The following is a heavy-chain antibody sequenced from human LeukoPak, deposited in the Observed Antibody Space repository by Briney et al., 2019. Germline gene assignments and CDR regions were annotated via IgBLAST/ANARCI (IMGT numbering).Heavy chain of an antibody. CDR2: ISSSGSTI. Sequence: PGGSLRLSCAASGFTFSDYYMSWIRQAPGKGLEWVSYISSSGSTIYYADSVKGRFTISRDNAKNSLYLQMNSLRAEDTAVYYCARESYYYGSGSYYMGAWDYWGQGTLVTVSS. CDR3: ARESYYYGSGSYYMGAWDY. CDR1: GFTFSDYY. D-gene: IGHD3-10*01. V-gene: IGHV3-11*01. J-gene: IGHJ4*02.